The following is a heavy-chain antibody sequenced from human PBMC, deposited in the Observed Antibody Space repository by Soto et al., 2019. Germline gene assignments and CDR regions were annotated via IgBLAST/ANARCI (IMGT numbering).Heavy chain of an antibody. CDR1: GFTFSNYG. V-gene: IGHV3-33*01. CDR3: ARGLHSLFDY. D-gene: IGHD2-21*01. J-gene: IGHJ4*02. CDR2: IWYDGNNK. Sequence: PVGSLRLSCAASGFTFSNYGMHWVRQAPGKGLEWVAGIWYDGNNKYYADSVKGRFTISRDNSNNTLYVQMTSLRAEDTAVYYCARGLHSLFDYWGQGTLVTVSS.